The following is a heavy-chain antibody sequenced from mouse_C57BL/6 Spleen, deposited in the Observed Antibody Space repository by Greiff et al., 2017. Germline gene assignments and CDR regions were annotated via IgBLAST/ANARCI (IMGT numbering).Heavy chain of an antibody. J-gene: IGHJ1*03. V-gene: IGHV14-1*01. CDR3: TTVLARYFDG. Sequence: VQLLQSGAELVRPGASVKLSCTAYGFNIHDYYMPWVKQRPEQSLEWIGRIDPEDGDTEYAPKFQGKVTMTADTSTNTAYLQISSLTSEDTAVYYCTTVLARYFDGWGTGTTVTAAS. CDR2: IDPEDGDT. D-gene: IGHD1-1*01. CDR1: GFNIHDYY.